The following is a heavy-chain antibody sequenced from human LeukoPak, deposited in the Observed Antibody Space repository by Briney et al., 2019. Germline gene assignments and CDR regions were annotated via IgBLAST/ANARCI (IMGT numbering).Heavy chain of an antibody. J-gene: IGHJ4*02. CDR1: GGSFSGYY. D-gene: IGHD3-10*01. CDR2: INHSGST. CDR3: ARVKVLLWFGEIYYFDY. Sequence: SETLSLTCAVYGGSFSGYYWSWIRQPPGKGLEWIGEINHSGSTNYNPSLKSRVTISVDTSKNQFPLKLSSVTAADTAVYYCARVKVLLWFGEIYYFDYWGQGTLVTVSS. V-gene: IGHV4-34*01.